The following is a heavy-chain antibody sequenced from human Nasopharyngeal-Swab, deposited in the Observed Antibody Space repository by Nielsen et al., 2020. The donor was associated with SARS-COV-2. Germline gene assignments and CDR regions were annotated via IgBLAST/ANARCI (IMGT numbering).Heavy chain of an antibody. CDR1: GFTFSSYG. D-gene: IGHD2-2*01. CDR2: ISYDGSNK. J-gene: IGHJ5*02. CDR3: AKEGSTSCYLMCWFDP. Sequence: GGSLRLSCAASGFTFSSYGMHWVRQAPGKGLEWVAVISYDGSNKYYADSVKGRFTISRDNSKNTLYLQMNSLRAEDTAVYYCAKEGSTSCYLMCWFDPWGRGTLVTVSS. V-gene: IGHV3-30*18.